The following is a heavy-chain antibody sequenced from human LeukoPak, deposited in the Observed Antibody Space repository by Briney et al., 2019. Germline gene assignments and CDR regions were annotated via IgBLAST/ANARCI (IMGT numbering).Heavy chain of an antibody. D-gene: IGHD3-10*01. CDR3: ARHGFRGVVYYFDY. V-gene: IGHV4-34*01. CDR1: GGSFSGYY. CDR2: INHSGST. J-gene: IGHJ4*02. Sequence: SETLSLTCAVYGGSFSGYYWSWIRQPPGKGLEWIGEINHSGSTNYNPSLKSRVTISIDTSKNQFSLKLSSVTAADTAVYYCARHGFRGVVYYFDYWGRGTLVTVSS.